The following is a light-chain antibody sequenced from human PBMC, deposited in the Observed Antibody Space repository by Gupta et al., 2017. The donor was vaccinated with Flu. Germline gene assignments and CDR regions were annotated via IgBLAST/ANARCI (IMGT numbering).Light chain of an antibody. CDR2: GAS. CDR3: QQYGSSPLT. J-gene: IGKJ4*01. Sequence: EIVLTQSPGTLSSSPGERATLSCRASQSVSSNHLAWYQQKPGQAPRLLIYGASSRATGLPYRFTGSASGTDFTLTISRLEPEDFAVYYCQQYGSSPLTFGGGTKVEIK. CDR1: QSVSSNH. V-gene: IGKV3-20*01.